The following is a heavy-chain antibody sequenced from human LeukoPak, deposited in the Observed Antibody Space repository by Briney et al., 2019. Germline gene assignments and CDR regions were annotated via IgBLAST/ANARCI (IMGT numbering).Heavy chain of an antibody. Sequence: ETLSLTCTVSGGSISSSSYYWGWIRQPPGKGLEWVANIKQDGIEIHYVGSVKGRFTISRDNFKNSLYLQMNSLRVEDTAVYYCSAGSYFDYWGQGTLVTVSS. D-gene: IGHD3-10*01. CDR1: GGSISSSSYY. CDR3: SAGSYFDY. J-gene: IGHJ4*02. CDR2: IKQDGIEI. V-gene: IGHV3-7*01.